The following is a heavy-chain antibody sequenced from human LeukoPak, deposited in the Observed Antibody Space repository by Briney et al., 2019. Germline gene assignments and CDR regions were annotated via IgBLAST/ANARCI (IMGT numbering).Heavy chain of an antibody. J-gene: IGHJ6*03. D-gene: IGHD3-16*01. Sequence: GGSLRLSCAASGFTFHNHGVSWVRQAPGKGLEGVSSLSWNGGETRYADSVKGRFTIYRDNAKNSLYLQMNSLRAEDTALYYCARRAYPYHYYMDVWGKGDTVTVSS. V-gene: IGHV3-20*04. CDR2: LSWNGGET. CDR1: GFTFHNHG. CDR3: ARRAYPYHYYMDV.